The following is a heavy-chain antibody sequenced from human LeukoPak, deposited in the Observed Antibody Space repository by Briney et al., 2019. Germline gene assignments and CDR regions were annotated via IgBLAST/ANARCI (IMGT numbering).Heavy chain of an antibody. Sequence: GGSLRLSCAASGFSFSTYYVNWVRQAPGKGLEWVSCISSSSTYIYYADSVRGRFAIPRDNAKNSLYLQMNSLRAEDTAVYYCARENHGSFDYWGQGSLVTVSP. CDR2: ISSSSTYI. V-gene: IGHV3-21*01. CDR3: ARENHGSFDY. CDR1: GFSFSTYY. D-gene: IGHD1-14*01. J-gene: IGHJ4*02.